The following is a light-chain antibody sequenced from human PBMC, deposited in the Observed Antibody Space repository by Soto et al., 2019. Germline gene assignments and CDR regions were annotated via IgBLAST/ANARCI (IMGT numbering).Light chain of an antibody. Sequence: IQLTKSLSSLSASIEDKITMTCRASQGISSALAWYQQKPGKAPKPLIYDASSLESGVPSRFSGSGSGTDFSLTISSLQPEDFATDYCGQFNNYITFCDGTRLEI. J-gene: IGKJ5*01. CDR3: GQFNNYIT. V-gene: IGKV1D-13*01. CDR1: QGISSA. CDR2: DAS.